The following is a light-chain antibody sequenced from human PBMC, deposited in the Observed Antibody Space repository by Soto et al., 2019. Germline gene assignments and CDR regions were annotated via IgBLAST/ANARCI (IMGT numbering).Light chain of an antibody. J-gene: IGLJ3*02. CDR3: SSSAGIYHYLV. CDR1: SSDIGGYNS. V-gene: IGLV2-8*01. CDR2: EVN. Sequence: QSVLTQPPSASGSPGQSVTISCTGTSSDIGGYNSVSWYQQHPGKAPRLMIYEVNKRPSGVPDRFSGSKSGYTASLTASGLQTEDEAFYYCSSSAGIYHYLVFGGGTKLTVL.